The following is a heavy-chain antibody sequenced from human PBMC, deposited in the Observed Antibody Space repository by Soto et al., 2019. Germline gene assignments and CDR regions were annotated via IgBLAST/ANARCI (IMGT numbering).Heavy chain of an antibody. D-gene: IGHD6-19*01. V-gene: IGHV1-69*13. CDR3: AKVRYSSPMGYYYGMDV. J-gene: IGHJ6*02. CDR2: IIPIFGTA. Sequence: GASVKISCKASRVAFSKFIVTWVREATGLGLEWVGGIIPIFGTANYAQKFQGRVTITADESTSTSYMEVNNLRSEDTAVYYCAKVRYSSPMGYYYGMDVWGQGTTVTVSS. CDR1: RVAFSKFI.